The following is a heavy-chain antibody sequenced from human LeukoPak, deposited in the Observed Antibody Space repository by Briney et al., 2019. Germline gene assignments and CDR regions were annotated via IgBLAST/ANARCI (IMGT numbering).Heavy chain of an antibody. J-gene: IGHJ4*02. CDR2: IIPIFGTA. CDR3: AREVKLPRGYSGYDPPLYYFDY. D-gene: IGHD5-12*01. V-gene: IGHV1-69*13. CDR1: GGTFSSYA. Sequence: SVKVSCKASGGTFSSYAISWVRQAPGQGLEWMGGIIPIFGTANYAQKFQGRVTITADESTSTAYMELSSLRSEDTAVYYCAREVKLPRGYSGYDPPLYYFDYWGQGTLVAVSS.